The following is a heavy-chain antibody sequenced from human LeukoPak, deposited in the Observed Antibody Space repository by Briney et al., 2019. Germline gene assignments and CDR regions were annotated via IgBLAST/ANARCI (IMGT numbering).Heavy chain of an antibody. CDR2: IYYSGTT. CDR3: ARQFDP. V-gene: IGHV4-59*08. CDR1: GGSISSYY. Sequence: PSETLSLTCTVSGGSISSYYWSWIRQPPGKGLEWIGYIYYSGTTNYNPSLRSRTTISLDTSKNQFSLTLTSVTAADTAVYYCARQFDPWGQGTLVTVSS. J-gene: IGHJ5*02.